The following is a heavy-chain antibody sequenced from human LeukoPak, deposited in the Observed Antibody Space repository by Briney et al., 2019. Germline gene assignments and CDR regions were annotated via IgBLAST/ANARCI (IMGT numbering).Heavy chain of an antibody. CDR3: ARGFGQQLVPYYYYYGMDV. CDR1: GASISSYY. Sequence: PSETLSLTCSVSGASISSYYWTWIRQPAGKGLEWIGRFSTTWSTSYNPSLKSRVTMSVDTSKNQFSLKLSSVTAADTAVYYCARGFGQQLVPYYYYYGMDVWGQGTTVTVSS. CDR2: FSTTWST. D-gene: IGHD6-13*01. J-gene: IGHJ6*02. V-gene: IGHV4-4*07.